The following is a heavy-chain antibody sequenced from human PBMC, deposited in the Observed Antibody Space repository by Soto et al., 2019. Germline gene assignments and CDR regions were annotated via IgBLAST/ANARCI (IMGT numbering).Heavy chain of an antibody. Sequence: ASVKVSCKASGYTFTSYYMHWVRQAPGQGLEWMGIINPSGGSPSYAQKFQGRITMTRDTSTSTVYMELSSLRSEDTAVYYCARVPAALHYFGYWGQGTLVTVSS. CDR3: ARVPAALHYFGY. V-gene: IGHV1-46*01. D-gene: IGHD2-2*01. CDR1: GYTFTSYY. CDR2: INPSGGSP. J-gene: IGHJ4*02.